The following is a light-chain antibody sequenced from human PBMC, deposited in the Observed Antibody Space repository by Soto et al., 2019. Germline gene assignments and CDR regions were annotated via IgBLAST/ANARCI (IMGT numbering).Light chain of an antibody. J-gene: IGLJ2*01. V-gene: IGLV1-40*01. Sequence: QSVLTQPPSVSGAPGQRVTISCTGSSSNIVAGYDVHWYQQLPGRAPKLLIYGNTNRPSGVPDRFSGTKSGTSASLATTGLQAEDADDYYRPYADSSLNVVFGGGTKLTVL. CDR1: SSNIVAGYD. CDR3: PYADSSLNVV. CDR2: GNT.